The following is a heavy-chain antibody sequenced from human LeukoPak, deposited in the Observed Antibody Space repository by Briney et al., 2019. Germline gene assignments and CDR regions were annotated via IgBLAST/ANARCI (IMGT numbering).Heavy chain of an antibody. J-gene: IGHJ4*02. CDR2: ISGSGGST. Sequence: QPGGSLRLSCAASGFTVSSNYMSWVRQAPGKGLEWVSAISGSGGSTYYADSVKGRFTISRDNSKNTLYLQMNSLRAEDTAVYYCAKVGVVGATRGYYFDYWGQGTLVTVSS. D-gene: IGHD1-26*01. CDR3: AKVGVVGATRGYYFDY. V-gene: IGHV3-23*01. CDR1: GFTVSSNY.